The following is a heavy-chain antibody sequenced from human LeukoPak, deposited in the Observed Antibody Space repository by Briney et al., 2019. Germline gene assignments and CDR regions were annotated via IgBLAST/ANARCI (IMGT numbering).Heavy chain of an antibody. CDR3: ARGNTIFGVVPYYYYYMDV. CDR2: IIPIFGTA. V-gene: IGHV1-69*13. J-gene: IGHJ6*03. CDR1: GGTFSSYA. Sequence: ASVKVSCKASGGTFSSYAISWVRQAPGQGLEWMGGIIPIFGTANYAQKFQGRVTITADESTSTAYMELSSLRSEDTAVYYCARGNTIFGVVPYYYYYMDVWGKGTTVTVSS. D-gene: IGHD3-3*01.